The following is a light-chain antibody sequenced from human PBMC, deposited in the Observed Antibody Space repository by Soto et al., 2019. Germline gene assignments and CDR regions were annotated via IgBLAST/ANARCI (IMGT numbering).Light chain of an antibody. CDR1: SNDIGAYNY. J-gene: IGLJ1*01. Sequence: QSALTQPASVSGSPGQSITVSCTGTSNDIGAYNYVSWYQQHPGKAPKLMIYEVNNRPSGISNRFSGSKSGNTASLTISGLQAEDEADYFCSSFTSTSAVYVFGAGTKVTVL. CDR2: EVN. V-gene: IGLV2-14*01. CDR3: SSFTSTSAVYV.